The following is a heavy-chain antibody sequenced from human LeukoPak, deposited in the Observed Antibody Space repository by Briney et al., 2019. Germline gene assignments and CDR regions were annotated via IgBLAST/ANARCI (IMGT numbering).Heavy chain of an antibody. CDR2: TYYRSKWFN. CDR3: ARTQHGWWLDY. J-gene: IGHJ4*02. Sequence: SQTLSLTCAISGDSVSSNSVTWNWIRQSPSRGLEWLGRTYYRSKWFNDYAVSVKSRITINTDTSKNQFSLQLNSVTPEDTAIYYCARTQHGWWLDYWGQGTLVTVSS. V-gene: IGHV6-1*01. D-gene: IGHD6-19*01. CDR1: GDSVSSNSVT.